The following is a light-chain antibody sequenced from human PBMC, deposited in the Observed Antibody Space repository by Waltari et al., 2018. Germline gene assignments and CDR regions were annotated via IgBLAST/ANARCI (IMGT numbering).Light chain of an antibody. CDR1: SSDVGGYNY. J-gene: IGLJ2*01. V-gene: IGLV2-11*01. CDR2: DVS. CDR3: CSYAGSYTLV. Sequence: QSALTQPRSVSGSPGQSVTISCTGTSSDVGGYNYVSWYQQHPGKAPKLMIYDVSKRPSGVPGRFSGAKAGNTASLTISGLQAEDEADYYCCSYAGSYTLVFGGGTKRTVL.